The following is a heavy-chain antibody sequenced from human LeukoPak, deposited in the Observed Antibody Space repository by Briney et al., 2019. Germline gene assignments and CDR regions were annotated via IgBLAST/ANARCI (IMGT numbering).Heavy chain of an antibody. Sequence: SQTLSLTCAISGDSVSNNRADWNWIRQSPSRGLEWLGRTYYRSKWYNDYALSVKSRITINPDTSKNQFSLRLNSVTPEDTAVYYCARIATVTQDDYWGQGTLVTVSS. J-gene: IGHJ4*02. CDR1: GDSVSNNRAD. CDR2: TYYRSKWYN. D-gene: IGHD4-17*01. V-gene: IGHV6-1*01. CDR3: ARIATVTQDDY.